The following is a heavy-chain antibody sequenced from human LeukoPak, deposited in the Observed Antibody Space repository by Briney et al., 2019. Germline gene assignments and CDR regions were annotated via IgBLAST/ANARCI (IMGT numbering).Heavy chain of an antibody. CDR1: GGSISSSNW. Sequence: SGTLSLTCAVSGGSISSSNWWSWVRQPPGKGLEWIGEIYHSGSTNYNPSLKSRVTISVDKSKNQFSLKLSSVTAADTAVYYCAALRPAYYYDSSGYSIIDYWGQGTLVTVSS. V-gene: IGHV4-4*02. J-gene: IGHJ4*02. CDR2: IYHSGST. CDR3: AALRPAYYYDSSGYSIIDY. D-gene: IGHD3-22*01.